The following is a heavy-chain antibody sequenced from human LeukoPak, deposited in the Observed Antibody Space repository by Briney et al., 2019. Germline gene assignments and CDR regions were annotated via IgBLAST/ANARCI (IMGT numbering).Heavy chain of an antibody. V-gene: IGHV1-18*01. D-gene: IGHD3-10*01. CDR3: ARESLWFGELPFDY. J-gene: IGHJ4*02. CDR2: ISAYNGNT. CDR1: GYTFTSYA. Sequence: GASVEVSCKASGYTFTSYAMHWVRQAPGQGLEWMGWISAYNGNTNYAQKLQGRVTMTTDTSTSTAYMELRSLRSDDTAVYYCARESLWFGELPFDYWGQGTLVTVSS.